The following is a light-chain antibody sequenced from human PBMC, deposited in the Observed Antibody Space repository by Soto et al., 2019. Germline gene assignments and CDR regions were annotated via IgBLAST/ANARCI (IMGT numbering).Light chain of an antibody. J-gene: IGKJ4*01. V-gene: IGKV3-20*01. Sequence: ELVLTHSPVTLNLSPCERATLSFTVSQAVRNNYLAWYQQKPGQAPRLLIYDASSRATGIPDRFSGGGSGTDFTLTISRLEPEDFAVYYCQQFSSYPLTFGGGTKVDIK. CDR1: QAVRNNY. CDR3: QQFSSYPLT. CDR2: DAS.